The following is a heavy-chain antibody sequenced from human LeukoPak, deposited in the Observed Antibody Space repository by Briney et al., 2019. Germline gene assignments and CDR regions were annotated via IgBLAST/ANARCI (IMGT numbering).Heavy chain of an antibody. CDR3: ARVVAGYDSSGYAYYYYYYYMDV. J-gene: IGHJ6*03. V-gene: IGHV4-59*01. CDR2: IYYSGST. Sequence: SETLSLTCTVSGGSISSYYWSWIRQPPGKGLEWIGYIYYSGSTNYNPSFKSRVTLSVDTSKNQFSLKLSSVTAADTAVYYCARVVAGYDSSGYAYYYYYYYMDVWGKGTTVTVSS. D-gene: IGHD3-22*01. CDR1: GGSISSYY.